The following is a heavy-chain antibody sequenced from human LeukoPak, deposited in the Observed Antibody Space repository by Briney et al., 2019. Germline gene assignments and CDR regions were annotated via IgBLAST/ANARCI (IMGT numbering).Heavy chain of an antibody. V-gene: IGHV3-23*01. J-gene: IGHJ4*02. Sequence: GGSLRLSCAASGFTFSSYAMSWVSQAPGKGLEWVSAISGSGGSTYYADSVKGRFTISRDNSKNTLYLQMNSLRAEDTAVYYCAKAYNSGWYYFDYWGQGTLVTVSS. D-gene: IGHD6-19*01. CDR1: GFTFSSYA. CDR3: AKAYNSGWYYFDY. CDR2: ISGSGGST.